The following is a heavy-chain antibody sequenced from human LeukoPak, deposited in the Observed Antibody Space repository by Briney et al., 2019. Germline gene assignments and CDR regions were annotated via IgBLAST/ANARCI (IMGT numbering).Heavy chain of an antibody. CDR3: ARGGYYGSGNDFRFDP. J-gene: IGHJ5*02. CDR1: GGSISSGSYY. V-gene: IGHV4-61*02. Sequence: SETLSPTCTVSGGSISSGSYYWSWIRQPAGKGLEWIGRIYTSGSTNYNPSLKSRVTISVETSKNQFSLKLKSVTAADTAVYYCARGGYYGSGNDFRFDPWGQGTLVTVSS. D-gene: IGHD3-10*01. CDR2: IYTSGST.